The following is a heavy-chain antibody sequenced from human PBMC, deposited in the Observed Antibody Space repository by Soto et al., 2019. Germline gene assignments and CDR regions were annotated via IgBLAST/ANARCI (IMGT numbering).Heavy chain of an antibody. Sequence: GGSLRLSCAASGFTFSDYYMSWIRQAPGKGLEWVSYISSSGSTIYYADSVKGRFTISRDNAKNSLYLQMNSLRAEDTAVYYCARVVGNIVVVPAAIDYFDYWGQGTLVTVSS. CDR3: ARVVGNIVVVPAAIDYFDY. D-gene: IGHD2-2*01. CDR2: ISSSGSTI. J-gene: IGHJ4*02. V-gene: IGHV3-11*01. CDR1: GFTFSDYY.